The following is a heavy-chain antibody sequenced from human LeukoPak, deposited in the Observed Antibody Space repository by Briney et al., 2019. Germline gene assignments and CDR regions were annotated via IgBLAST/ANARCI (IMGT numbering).Heavy chain of an antibody. CDR3: AKDRICSGGSCYYFDY. CDR2: ISASGGST. V-gene: IGHV3-23*01. J-gene: IGHJ4*02. D-gene: IGHD2-15*01. Sequence: GGSLRLSCAASGFTFSNYAMSWVRQAPGKGLEWVSGISASGGSTYYADSVKGRFTISRDNSKNTLYLQVNSLRADDTAVYYCAKDRICSGGSCYYFDYWGQGTLVTVSS. CDR1: GFTFSNYA.